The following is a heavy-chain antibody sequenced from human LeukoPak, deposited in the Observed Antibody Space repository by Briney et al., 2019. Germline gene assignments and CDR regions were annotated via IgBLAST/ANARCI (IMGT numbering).Heavy chain of an antibody. CDR1: GFAVSNNY. CDR3: AKDGYGSSSWYGNYFDY. CDR2: IYGGGST. V-gene: IGHV3-66*02. D-gene: IGHD6-13*01. J-gene: IGHJ4*02. Sequence: GGSLRLSCAASGFAVSNNYMSWVRQAPGKGLEWVSVIYGGGSTNYADSVKGRFTISRDISTNTLSLQMNSLRAEDTAVYYCAKDGYGSSSWYGNYFDYWGQGTLVTVSS.